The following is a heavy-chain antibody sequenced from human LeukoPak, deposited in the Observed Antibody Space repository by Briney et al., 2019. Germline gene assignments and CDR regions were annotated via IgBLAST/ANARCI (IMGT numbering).Heavy chain of an antibody. CDR3: ARVFSSGRAPLDY. Sequence: PGGALRPSCAASGFTLSNYNKKLVRQAPGEGVGWGSSISSSSSYIYYADSVKGRFTISRDNAKNSLYLQMNSLRAEDTAVYYCARVFSSGRAPLDYWGQGTLVTVSS. J-gene: IGHJ4*02. CDR2: ISSSSSYI. CDR1: GFTLSNYN. D-gene: IGHD6-19*01. V-gene: IGHV3-21*01.